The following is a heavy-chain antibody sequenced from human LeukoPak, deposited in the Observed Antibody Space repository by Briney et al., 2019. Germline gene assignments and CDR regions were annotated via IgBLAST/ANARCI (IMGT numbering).Heavy chain of an antibody. V-gene: IGHV4-59*01. CDR2: IYSSGST. CDR1: GGSISSYY. Sequence: PSETLSLTCTVSGGSISSYYWSWIRQPPGKGLEWIGYIYSSGSTNYNPSLKSRVTISVDTSKNQFSLKLSSVTAADTAVYYCARGSSGYSYGPTDYWGQGTLVTVSS. J-gene: IGHJ4*02. CDR3: ARGSSGYSYGPTDY. D-gene: IGHD5-18*01.